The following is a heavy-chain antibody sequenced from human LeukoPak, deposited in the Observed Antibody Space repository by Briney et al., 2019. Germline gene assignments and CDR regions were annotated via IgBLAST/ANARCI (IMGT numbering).Heavy chain of an antibody. CDR1: GYIFTNYA. V-gene: IGHV3-30-3*01. J-gene: IGHJ4*02. D-gene: IGHD1-26*01. CDR3: ARLPRGGSYLDY. Sequence: PGSSLRLSCTASGYIFTNYAMHWVRQAPGQGLEWVAVISYDGSNKYYADSVKGRFTISRDNSKNTLSLQMNSLRAEDTAVYYCARLPRGGSYLDYWGQGTLVTVSS. CDR2: ISYDGSNK.